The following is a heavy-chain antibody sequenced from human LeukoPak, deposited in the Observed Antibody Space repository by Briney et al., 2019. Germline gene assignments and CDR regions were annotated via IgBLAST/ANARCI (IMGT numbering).Heavy chain of an antibody. CDR2: ISSSSSTI. V-gene: IGHV3-48*04. CDR3: AREMVRGVMDY. CDR1: GLTFSRYN. D-gene: IGHD3-10*01. Sequence: PGGSLRLSCAASGLTFSRYNINWVRQAPGKGLEWVSYISSSSSTIYYADSVKGRFTISRDNAKNSLYLQMNSLRAEDTAVYYCAREMVRGVMDYWGQGTLVTVSS. J-gene: IGHJ4*02.